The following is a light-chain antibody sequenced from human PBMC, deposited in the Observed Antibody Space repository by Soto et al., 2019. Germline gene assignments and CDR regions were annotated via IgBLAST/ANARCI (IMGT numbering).Light chain of an antibody. CDR3: QQCNNWPPS. Sequence: EILMTQSPATLSVSPGETATLSCRASQSISNNLAWYQQKPGQAPRLLKYDASTRATGIPTRFSGSGSGTEFTPTISSLQSEDFAVYYCQQCNNWPPSLGQGTKLEI. CDR1: QSISNN. CDR2: DAS. V-gene: IGKV3-15*01. J-gene: IGKJ2*01.